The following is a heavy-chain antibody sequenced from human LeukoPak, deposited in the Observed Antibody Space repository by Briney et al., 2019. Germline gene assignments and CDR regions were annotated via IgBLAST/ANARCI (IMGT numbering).Heavy chain of an antibody. CDR1: GYTFTGYY. CDR2: INPNSGGT. V-gene: IGHV1-2*02. CDR3: ARGYGGYEFLFDY. J-gene: IGHJ4*02. Sequence: ASVKVSCKASGYTFTGYYMHWVRQAPGQGLEWMGWINPNSGGTNYAQKSQGRVTMTRDTSISTAYMELSRLRSDDTAVYYCARGYGGYEFLFDYWGQGTLVTVSS. D-gene: IGHD5-12*01.